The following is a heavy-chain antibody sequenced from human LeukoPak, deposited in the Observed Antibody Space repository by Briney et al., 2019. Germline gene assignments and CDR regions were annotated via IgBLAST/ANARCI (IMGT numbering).Heavy chain of an antibody. V-gene: IGHV3-23*01. D-gene: IGHD6-19*01. CDR2: ISGSGGST. J-gene: IGHJ4*02. Sequence: PGGSLRLSCAASGFTFSSYAMSWVRQAPGKGLEWVSAISGSGGSTYYADSVKGRFTISRDNSKNTLYLQMNSLRAEDTAVYYCAKDYKSSSGWYENRGYFDYWGQGTLVTVSS. CDR1: GFTFSSYA. CDR3: AKDYKSSSGWYENRGYFDY.